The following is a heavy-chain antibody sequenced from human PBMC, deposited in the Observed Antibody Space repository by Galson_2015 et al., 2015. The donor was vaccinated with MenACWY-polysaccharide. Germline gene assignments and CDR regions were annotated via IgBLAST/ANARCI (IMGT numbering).Heavy chain of an antibody. V-gene: IGHV3-9*01. CDR1: GFSFHDYA. J-gene: IGHJ4*02. D-gene: IGHD3-10*01. Sequence: SLRLSCAGSGFSFHDYALTWLRQVPGKGLEWVSSISWHSVNLDYADSVRGRFTVSRDNAKSSLYLEMNNLRAEDTAVYYCASAVRGDSWDCWGQGTLVTVSS. CDR2: ISWHSVNL. CDR3: ASAVRGDSWDC.